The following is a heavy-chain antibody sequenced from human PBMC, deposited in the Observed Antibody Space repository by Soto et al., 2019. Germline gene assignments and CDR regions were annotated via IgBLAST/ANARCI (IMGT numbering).Heavy chain of an antibody. J-gene: IGHJ5*02. CDR1: GFTFSSYA. V-gene: IGHV3-23*01. CDR3: ARDRCSGGSCYFGVFGFDP. CDR2: ISGSGGDT. Sequence: PGGSLRLSCAASGFTFSSYAMNWVRQAPGKGLEWVSNISGSGGDTYYADSVKGRFTISRDNSKYSLSLQMNSLRAEDTAVYYCARDRCSGGSCYFGVFGFDPWGQGTLVTVSS. D-gene: IGHD2-15*01.